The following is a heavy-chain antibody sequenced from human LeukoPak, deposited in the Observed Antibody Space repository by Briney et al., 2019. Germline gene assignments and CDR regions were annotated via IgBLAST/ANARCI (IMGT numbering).Heavy chain of an antibody. Sequence: GESLKISCAASGFMFSGYAMNWVRQAPGKGLEWVSTISFSGFRTYYADSVEGRFTISRDNSKNTMYLQMSGLRAEDTAVYYCARVTEYCSGGSCYTGDHWGQGTLVTVSS. J-gene: IGHJ4*02. CDR1: GFMFSGYA. D-gene: IGHD2-15*01. CDR3: ARVTEYCSGGSCYTGDH. V-gene: IGHV3-23*01. CDR2: ISFSGFRT.